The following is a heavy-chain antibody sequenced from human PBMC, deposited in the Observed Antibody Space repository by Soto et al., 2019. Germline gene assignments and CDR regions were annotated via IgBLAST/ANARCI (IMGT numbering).Heavy chain of an antibody. CDR3: ARGGGTILAPLT. CDR1: GYTFTGYF. Sequence: GASVKVSCKASGYTFTGYFIHWVRQAPGQGLEWMGYINPNSGVTKYAPRFQGRVTLTSDTSIRTAYMDLNNLKPDDTAVYYCARGGGTILAPLTWGPGTLVTVSS. D-gene: IGHD1-1*01. CDR2: INPNSGVT. V-gene: IGHV1-2*02. J-gene: IGHJ5*02.